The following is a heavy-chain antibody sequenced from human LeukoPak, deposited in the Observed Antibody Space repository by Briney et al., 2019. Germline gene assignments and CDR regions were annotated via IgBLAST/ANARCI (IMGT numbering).Heavy chain of an antibody. CDR1: GYTFTGYY. Sequence: ASVKVSCKASGYTFTGYYMHWVRQAPGLGLEWMGWINPNSGGTNYAQKFQGRVTMTRDTSISTAYMELSRLRSDDTAIYYCAAQEDIVVVPAANNAFDIWGQGTMVTVSS. V-gene: IGHV1-2*02. CDR2: INPNSGGT. CDR3: AAQEDIVVVPAANNAFDI. J-gene: IGHJ3*02. D-gene: IGHD2-2*01.